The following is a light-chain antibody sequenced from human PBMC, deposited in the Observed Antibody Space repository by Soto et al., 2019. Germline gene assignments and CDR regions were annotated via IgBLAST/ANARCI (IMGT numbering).Light chain of an antibody. J-gene: IGLJ3*02. Sequence: QSALTQPASVSGSPGQSITISCTGSSSDVGTYDLVSWYQHHPGSAPKLMIYEATRRPSGISNRFSGSNSGNTASLTISGLQAEDEADDYCCSFAGSNSWVFGGGTKLTVL. CDR2: EAT. CDR3: CSFAGSNSWV. CDR1: SSDVGTYDL. V-gene: IGLV2-23*01.